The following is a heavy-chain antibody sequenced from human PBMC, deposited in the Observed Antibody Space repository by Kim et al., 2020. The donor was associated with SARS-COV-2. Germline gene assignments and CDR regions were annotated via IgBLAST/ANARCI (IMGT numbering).Heavy chain of an antibody. V-gene: IGHV1-18*04. CDR2: ISAYNGNT. J-gene: IGHJ4*02. CDR1: GYTFTSYG. Sequence: ASVKVSCKASGYTFTSYGISWVRQAPGQGLEWMGWISAYNGNTNYAQKLQGRVTMTTDTSTSTAYMELRSLRSDDTAVYYCASKDEYGGNFDYWGQGTLVTVSS. D-gene: IGHD4-17*01. CDR3: ASKDEYGGNFDY.